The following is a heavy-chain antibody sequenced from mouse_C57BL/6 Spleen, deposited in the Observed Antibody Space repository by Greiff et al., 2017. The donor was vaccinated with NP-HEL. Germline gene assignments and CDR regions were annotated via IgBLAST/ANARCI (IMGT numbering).Heavy chain of an antibody. V-gene: IGHV1-59*01. CDR3: ARGSGYVRWYFDV. D-gene: IGHD3-2*02. CDR2: IDPSDSYT. CDR1: GYTFTSYW. Sequence: QVQLKQPGAELVRPGTSVKLSCKASGYTFTSYWMHWVKQRPGQGLEWIGVIDPSDSYTNYNQKFKGKATLTVDTSSSTAYMQLSSLTSEDSAVYYCARGSGYVRWYFDVGGTGTTVTVSS. J-gene: IGHJ1*03.